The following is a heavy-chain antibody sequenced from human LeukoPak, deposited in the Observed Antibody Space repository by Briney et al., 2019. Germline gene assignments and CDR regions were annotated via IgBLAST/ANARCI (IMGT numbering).Heavy chain of an antibody. J-gene: IGHJ3*02. D-gene: IGHD2-21*01. Sequence: SETLSLTCTVSGGSISNYYWSWIRQPPGKELEWIGYIYTSGSTNYNPSLKSRVTISVDTSKNQFSLKLSSVTAADTAVYYCAKILGSGVWYGFDIWGQGTMVTVSS. CDR3: AKILGSGVWYGFDI. CDR1: GGSISNYY. CDR2: IYTSGST. V-gene: IGHV4-4*09.